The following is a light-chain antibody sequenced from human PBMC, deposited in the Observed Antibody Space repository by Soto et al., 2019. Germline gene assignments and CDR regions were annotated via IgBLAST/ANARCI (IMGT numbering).Light chain of an antibody. CDR3: SSYTSSSTLV. Sequence: QSVLTQPASVSGSPGQSITISCTGTSSDVGVYNYVSWYQRHPGKAPKVMIYDVSNRPSGVSNRFSGSKSGNTASLTISGLQAEDEADYYCSSYTSSSTLVFGGGTQLTVL. CDR1: SSDVGVYNY. J-gene: IGLJ2*01. CDR2: DVS. V-gene: IGLV2-14*03.